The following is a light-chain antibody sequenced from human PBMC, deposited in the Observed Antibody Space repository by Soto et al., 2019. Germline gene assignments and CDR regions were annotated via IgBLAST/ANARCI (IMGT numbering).Light chain of an antibody. J-gene: IGKJ4*02. Sequence: EIVLTQSPATLSLSPGERATLSCRASQSVSSYLAWYQQKPGQAPRLLIYDASNRATGIPARFSGSGSGTDFTITISSLEPGDFAVYYCQQRSNWPRALTFGGGTKVEIK. CDR2: DAS. CDR3: QQRSNWPRALT. CDR1: QSVSSY. V-gene: IGKV3-11*01.